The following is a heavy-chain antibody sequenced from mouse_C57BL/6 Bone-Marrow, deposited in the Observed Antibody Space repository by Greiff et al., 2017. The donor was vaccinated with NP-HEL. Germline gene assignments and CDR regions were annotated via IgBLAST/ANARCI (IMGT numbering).Heavy chain of an antibody. D-gene: IGHD1-1*01. V-gene: IGHV1-77*01. Sequence: QVQLQQSGAELVKPGASVKISCKASGYTFTDYYINWVKQRPGQGLEWIGKIGPGSGSTYYNEKFKGKATLTADKSSSTAYMQLSSLTSEDSAVYFCARKGAPYYGSSSYYAMDYWGQGTSVTVSS. CDR1: GYTFTDYY. J-gene: IGHJ4*01. CDR2: IGPGSGST. CDR3: ARKGAPYYGSSSYYAMDY.